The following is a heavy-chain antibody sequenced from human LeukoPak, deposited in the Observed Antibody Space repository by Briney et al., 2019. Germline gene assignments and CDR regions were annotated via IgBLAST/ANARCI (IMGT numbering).Heavy chain of an antibody. J-gene: IGHJ4*02. D-gene: IGHD3-9*01. Sequence: SGGSVRLSCAASGFTFSSYSMNWVRQAPGKGLEWVSSTSSSSSYKYYADSVKGRFTISRDNAKNSLYLQMNSLGAEDTAVYYCAREKYDILTGYSPYFFDYWGQGTLVTVSS. CDR3: AREKYDILTGYSPYFFDY. CDR1: GFTFSSYS. V-gene: IGHV3-21*01. CDR2: TSSSSSYK.